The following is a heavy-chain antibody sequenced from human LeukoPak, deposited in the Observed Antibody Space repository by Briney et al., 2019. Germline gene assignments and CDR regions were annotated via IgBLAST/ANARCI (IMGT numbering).Heavy chain of an antibody. CDR3: AKDGEYSSSWYCFDY. J-gene: IGHJ4*02. V-gene: IGHV3-23*01. Sequence: GGSLRLSCAASGFTFSSYAMSWVRQAPGKGLEWVSDISGRGGSTSYADSVKGRFTISRDNSKNTLYLRMNSLRADDTAIYYCAKDGEYSSSWYCFDYWGQGTLVTVSS. D-gene: IGHD6-13*01. CDR1: GFTFSSYA. CDR2: ISGRGGST.